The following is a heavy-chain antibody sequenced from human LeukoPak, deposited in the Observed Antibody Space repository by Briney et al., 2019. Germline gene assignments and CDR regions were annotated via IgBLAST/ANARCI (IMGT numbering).Heavy chain of an antibody. V-gene: IGHV4-34*01. D-gene: IGHD2-2*01. J-gene: IGHJ4*02. Sequence: SETLSLTCAVYGGSFSGYYWSWIRQPPGKGQEWIGEINHSGSTNYNPSLKSRVTISVDTSKNQFSLKLSSVTAADTAVYYCAGSSSTSRDGLGYWGQGTLVTVSS. CDR3: AGSSSTSRDGLGY. CDR2: INHSGST. CDR1: GGSFSGYY.